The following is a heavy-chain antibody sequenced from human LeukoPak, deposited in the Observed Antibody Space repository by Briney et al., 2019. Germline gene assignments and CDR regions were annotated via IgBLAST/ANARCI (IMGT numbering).Heavy chain of an antibody. Sequence: QSGGSLRLSCAASGITFSSFWMSWVRQAPGKGLEWVANIKQDGSEKYYVDSVKERFTISRDNAKNSLYLQMNSLRAEDTAVYYCARPIVATNLDHWGQGTLVTVSS. V-gene: IGHV3-7*05. CDR2: IKQDGSEK. CDR1: GITFSSFW. J-gene: IGHJ4*02. CDR3: ARPIVATNLDH. D-gene: IGHD5-12*01.